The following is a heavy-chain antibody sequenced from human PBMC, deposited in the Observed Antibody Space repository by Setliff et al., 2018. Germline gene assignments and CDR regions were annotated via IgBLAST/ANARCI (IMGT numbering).Heavy chain of an antibody. CDR1: GFTFSSYE. CDR3: ASAGHSGSWFPFDAFHI. Sequence: SGGSLRLSCAASGFTFSSYEMNWVRQASGKGLEWVGRIRSKSDSYATIYAASVRGRFTISRDDSKNTAYLQMNSLRAEDTAVYYCASAGHSGSWFPFDAFHIWGQGTMVTVSS. D-gene: IGHD6-13*01. V-gene: IGHV3-73*01. J-gene: IGHJ3*02. CDR2: IRSKSDSYAT.